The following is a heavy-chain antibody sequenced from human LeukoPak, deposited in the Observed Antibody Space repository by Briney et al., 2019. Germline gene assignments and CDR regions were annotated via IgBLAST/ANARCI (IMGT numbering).Heavy chain of an antibody. CDR2: IYTSGST. D-gene: IGHD2-2*01. CDR3: AREYCSSSSCFHYSYYYFMDV. V-gene: IGHV4-4*07. J-gene: IGHJ6*04. Sequence: PSETLSLTCTVSAGSTSNYYWSWIRQPAGKGLEWIGRIYTSGSTNYNPSLESRVTMSVDTSKNQFSLKSTSVTAADTAVYYCAREYCSSSSCFHYSYYYFMDVWGKGTKVTVSS. CDR1: AGSTSNYY.